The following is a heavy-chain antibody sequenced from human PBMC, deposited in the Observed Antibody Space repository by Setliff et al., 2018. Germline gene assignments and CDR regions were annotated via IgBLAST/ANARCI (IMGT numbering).Heavy chain of an antibody. V-gene: IGHV4-39*01. D-gene: IGHD2-15*01. J-gene: IGHJ3*02. CDR2: INYSGIT. Sequence: TSETLSLTCSVSGDSIRSSSYYWGWIRQPPGKGLEWIGSINYSGITYYSPSLKSRVIVSVDTSKNQFSLKLSSVTAADTAVYYCARLPGYCNGGNCYGYYTFDIWGQGTMVTVSS. CDR1: GDSIRSSSYY. CDR3: ARLPGYCNGGNCYGYYTFDI.